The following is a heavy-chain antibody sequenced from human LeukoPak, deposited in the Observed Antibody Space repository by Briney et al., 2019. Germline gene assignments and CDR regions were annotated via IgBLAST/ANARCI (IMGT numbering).Heavy chain of an antibody. J-gene: IGHJ4*02. CDR2: INPNSGDT. CDR1: GYIFTGYY. CDR3: ARALDSLYSSGWPSAGY. D-gene: IGHD6-19*01. Sequence: ASVKVSCKASGYIFTGYYMHWVRQAPGQGLEWMGWINPNSGDTNYAQKFQGRVTMTRDTSISTAYMELSRLRSDDTAVYYCARALDSLYSSGWPSAGYWGQGTLVTVSS. V-gene: IGHV1-2*02.